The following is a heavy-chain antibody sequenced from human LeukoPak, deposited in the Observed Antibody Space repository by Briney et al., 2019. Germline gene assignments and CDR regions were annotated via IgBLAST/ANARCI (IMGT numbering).Heavy chain of an antibody. J-gene: IGHJ3*02. CDR1: GYTFTGNY. CDR3: ARRTRYSSSSDAFDI. CDR2: INPNSGGT. Sequence: GASVKVSFKASGYTFTGNYMHWVRQAPGQGLEWMGWINPNSGGTNYAQKFQGRVTMTRDTSISTAYMELSRLRSDDTAVYYCARRTRYSSSSDAFDIWGQGTMVTVSS. V-gene: IGHV1-2*02. D-gene: IGHD6-13*01.